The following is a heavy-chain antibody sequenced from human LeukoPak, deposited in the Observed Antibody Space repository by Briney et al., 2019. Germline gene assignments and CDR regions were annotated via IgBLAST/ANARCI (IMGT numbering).Heavy chain of an antibody. J-gene: IGHJ4*02. CDR2: ISRGGDYT. CDR1: GFTFSSYS. Sequence: GGSLRLSCAASGFTFSSYSMNWVRQAPGKGLEWVSSISRGGDYTYSEDSVKGRFTISRDNAKDSLYLQLNSLRAEDTAVYYCARDLMAVAGTGFDYWGQGTLVTVSS. V-gene: IGHV3-21*01. D-gene: IGHD6-19*01. CDR3: ARDLMAVAGTGFDY.